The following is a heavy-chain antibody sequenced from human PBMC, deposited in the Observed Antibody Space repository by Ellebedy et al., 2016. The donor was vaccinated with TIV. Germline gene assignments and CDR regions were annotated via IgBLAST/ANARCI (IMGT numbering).Heavy chain of an antibody. CDR1: GGSISSSSYY. CDR2: IYYSGST. D-gene: IGHD5-24*01. V-gene: IGHV4-39*07. Sequence: GSLRLSCTVSGGSISSSSYYWGWIRQPPGKGLEWIGSIYYSGSTYYNPSLKSRVTISVDTSKNQFSLKLSSVTAADTAVYYCARDIEHFDLWGRGTLVTVSS. CDR3: ARDIEHFDL. J-gene: IGHJ2*01.